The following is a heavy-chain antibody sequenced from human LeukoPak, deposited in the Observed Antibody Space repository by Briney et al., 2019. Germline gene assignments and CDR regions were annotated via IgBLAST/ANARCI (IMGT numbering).Heavy chain of an antibody. V-gene: IGHV3-30*04. Sequence: GRSLRLSCAASGFTFSSYAMHWVRQAPGKGLEWVAVISYDGSNKYYADSVKGRFTISRDNSKNTLYLQMNSLRAEDTAVYYCARDRLPGCSGGSCYSYYYYGMDVWSKGTTVTVSS. J-gene: IGHJ6*04. CDR2: ISYDGSNK. CDR1: GFTFSSYA. D-gene: IGHD2-15*01. CDR3: ARDRLPGCSGGSCYSYYYYGMDV.